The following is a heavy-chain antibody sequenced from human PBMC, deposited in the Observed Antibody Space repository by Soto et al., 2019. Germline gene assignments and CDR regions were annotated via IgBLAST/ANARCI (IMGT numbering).Heavy chain of an antibody. J-gene: IGHJ5*02. Sequence: TLSLTCAVYGGSFSGYYWSWIRQPPGKGLEWIGEINHSGSTNYNPSLKSRVTISVDTSKNQFSLKLSSVTAADTAVYYCARGREDIVVVPAALFDPWGQGTLVTVSS. CDR1: GGSFSGYY. CDR3: ARGREDIVVVPAALFDP. V-gene: IGHV4-34*01. D-gene: IGHD2-2*01. CDR2: INHSGST.